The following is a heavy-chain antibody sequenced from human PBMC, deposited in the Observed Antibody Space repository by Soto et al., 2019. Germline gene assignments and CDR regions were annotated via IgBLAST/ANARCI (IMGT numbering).Heavy chain of an antibody. V-gene: IGHV4-39*01. D-gene: IGHD5-18*01. J-gene: IGHJ5*02. CDR1: CGSISSDSYY. CDR2: ISYSGST. CDR3: ASGGYSYGNNWFYP. Sequence: PSETLSLTCTVSCGSISSDSYYWGWIRQSPEKGLEWIASISYSGSTYYNPTLKSRLIISVDTSKSQFSLKLSSVTAADTAVYYCASGGYSYGNNWFYPWGQGTLVTVSS.